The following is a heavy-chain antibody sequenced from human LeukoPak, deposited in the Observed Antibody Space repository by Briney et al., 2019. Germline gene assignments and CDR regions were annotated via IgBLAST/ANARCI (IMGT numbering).Heavy chain of an antibody. CDR3: ASRTNSDPPF. D-gene: IGHD3-10*01. CDR2: ISYDGSNK. CDR1: GFTFSDCA. V-gene: IGHV3-30-3*01. Sequence: GGSLRLSCAASGFTFSDCAVHWVRQAPGKGLEWVALISYDGSNKYYAASVKGRFTISRDNSKNTMSLQRNSLRREDTAVYYCASRTNSDPPFWGQGTLVTVSS. J-gene: IGHJ1*01.